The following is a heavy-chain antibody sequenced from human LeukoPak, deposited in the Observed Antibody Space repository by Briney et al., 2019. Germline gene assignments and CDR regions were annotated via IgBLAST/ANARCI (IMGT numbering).Heavy chain of an antibody. CDR2: INHSGST. V-gene: IGHV4-34*01. J-gene: IGHJ5*02. CDR3: ARGPSITIFGDNWFDP. Sequence: SETLSLTCAVYGXSFSGYYWSWIRQPPGKGLEWIGEINHSGSTNYNPSLKSRVTISVDTSKNQFSLKLSSVTAADTAVYYCARGPSITIFGDNWFDPWGQGTLVTVSS. D-gene: IGHD3-3*01. CDR1: GXSFSGYY.